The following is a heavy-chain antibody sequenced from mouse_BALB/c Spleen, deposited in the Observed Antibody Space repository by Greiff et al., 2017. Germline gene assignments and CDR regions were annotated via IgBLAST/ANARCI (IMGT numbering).Heavy chain of an antibody. CDR3: TREYGPGGGFAY. J-gene: IGHJ3*01. CDR1: GYTFTSYW. CDR2: IYPGNSDT. D-gene: IGHD2-10*02. V-gene: IGHV1-5*01. Sequence: VQVVESGTVLARPGASVKMSCKASGYTFTSYWMHWVKQRPGQGLEWIGAIYPGNSDTSYNQKFKGKAKLTAVTSTSTAYMELSSLTNEDSAVYYCTREYGPGGGFAYWGQGTLVTVSA.